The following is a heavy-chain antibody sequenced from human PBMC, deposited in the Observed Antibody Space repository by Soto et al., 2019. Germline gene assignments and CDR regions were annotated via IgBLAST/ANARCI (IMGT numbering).Heavy chain of an antibody. CDR2: IYYSGST. J-gene: IGHJ6*02. CDR1: GGSISSYY. D-gene: IGHD2-15*01. CDR3: ARTFYCSGGSCRPNGSYYYGMDV. Sequence: XETLSLTCTVSGGSISSYYWSWIRQPPGKGLEWIGYIYYSGSTNYNPSLKSRVTISVDTSKNQFSLKLSSVTAADTAVYYCARTFYCSGGSCRPNGSYYYGMDVWGQGTTVTVSS. V-gene: IGHV4-59*01.